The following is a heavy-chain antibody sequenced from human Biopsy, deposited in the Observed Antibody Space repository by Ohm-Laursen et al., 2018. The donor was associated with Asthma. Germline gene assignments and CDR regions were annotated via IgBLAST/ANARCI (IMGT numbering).Heavy chain of an antibody. V-gene: IGHV4-30-4*01. D-gene: IGHD4-17*01. CDR2: GFYSGTT. CDR1: RGYIRSYDQH. CDR3: ARVASYGDIYFAIDV. Sequence: SQTLSLTCTVSRGYIRSYDQHWAWIRQPPGKVLGWIGSGFYSGTTHYSPSRARRVSISVDTSRNQFSMALRSVSGADPAVYFCARVASYGDIYFAIDVWGPGTTVSV. J-gene: IGHJ6*02.